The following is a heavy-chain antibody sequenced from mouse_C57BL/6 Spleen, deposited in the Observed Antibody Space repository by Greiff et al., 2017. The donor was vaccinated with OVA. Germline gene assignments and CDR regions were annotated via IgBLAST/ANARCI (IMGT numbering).Heavy chain of an antibody. V-gene: IGHV14-3*01. D-gene: IGHD1-1*01. J-gene: IGHJ1*03. CDR2: IDPANGNT. CDR3: AREGYYYGSSPSYFDV. Sequence: VQLQQSVAELVRPGASVKLSCTASGFNIKNTYMHWVKQRPEQGLEWIGRIDPANGNTTYAPKCQGKATITADTSSNTAYLQLSSLTSEDTASYYCAREGYYYGSSPSYFDVWGTGTTVTVSS. CDR1: GFNIKNTY.